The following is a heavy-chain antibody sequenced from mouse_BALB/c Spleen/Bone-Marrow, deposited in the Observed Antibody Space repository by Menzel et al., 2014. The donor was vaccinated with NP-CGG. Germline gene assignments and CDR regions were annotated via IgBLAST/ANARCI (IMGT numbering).Heavy chain of an antibody. J-gene: IGHJ4*01. CDR2: INPNNGNT. Sequence: VQLKESGPDLVKPGASVKMSCKASGYTFTDYYMKWVKQSHGKRLEWIGDINPNNGNTFYNQKFKGKASLTVDKSSTTAYMQLNSLTSEDSAVYYCARSRAIDYWGQGTSVTVSS. CDR1: GYTFTDYY. V-gene: IGHV1-26*01. CDR3: ARSRAIDY.